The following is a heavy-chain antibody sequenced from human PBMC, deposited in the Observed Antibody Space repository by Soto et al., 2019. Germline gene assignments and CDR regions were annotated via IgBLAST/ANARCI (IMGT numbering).Heavy chain of an antibody. D-gene: IGHD4-17*01. Sequence: EVQLVESGGGLVQPGGSLRLSCAASGFTFSSYWMHWVRQAAGKGLVWVSRINSDGSSTSYADSVKGRFTISRDNAKNTLYLQMNSLRAEDTAVYYCARDMNYGDYLFDYWGQGTLVTVSS. CDR3: ARDMNYGDYLFDY. CDR2: INSDGSST. V-gene: IGHV3-74*01. CDR1: GFTFSSYW. J-gene: IGHJ4*02.